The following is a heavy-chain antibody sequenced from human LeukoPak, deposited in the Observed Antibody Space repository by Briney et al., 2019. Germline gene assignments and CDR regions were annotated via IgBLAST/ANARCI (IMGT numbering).Heavy chain of an antibody. CDR2: TNSGGYT. CDR3: ARDQNF. Sequence: AGSLRLSCAASGFTVSTNYMSWVRQAPGKGLEWVSGTNSGGYTDYADSVKGRFTISRDNSKNTMYLQMNGLRAEDTAVYYCARDQNFWGQGTLVTVSS. J-gene: IGHJ4*02. D-gene: IGHD2/OR15-2a*01. CDR1: GFTVSTNY. V-gene: IGHV3-53*01.